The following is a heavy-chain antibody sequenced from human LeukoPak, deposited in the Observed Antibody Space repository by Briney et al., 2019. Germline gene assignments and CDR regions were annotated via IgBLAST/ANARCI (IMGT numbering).Heavy chain of an antibody. D-gene: IGHD1-26*01. Sequence: PGGSLRLSCAASGFTFSSYAMSWVRQAPGKGLERVSGIGTSAGSTSYADSVKGRFTISRDNSRNTLYLQMNSLRVEDTAVYYCAKKVGGIYAFDIWGQGTMVTVSS. CDR1: GFTFSSYA. CDR3: AKKVGGIYAFDI. V-gene: IGHV3-23*01. J-gene: IGHJ3*02. CDR2: IGTSAGST.